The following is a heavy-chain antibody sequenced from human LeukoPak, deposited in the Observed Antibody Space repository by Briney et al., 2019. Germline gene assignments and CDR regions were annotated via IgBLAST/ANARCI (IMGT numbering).Heavy chain of an antibody. CDR3: VRRGDASSGWGDHDF. Sequence: GGSLRLSCAASGFTFNRNAISWVRQAPGKGLEWVSTIGGSGDKAFYADSVKGRFTISRDNSKNMVHLQMNSLTGEDTALYYCVRRGDASSGWGDHDFWGQGALVTVSS. J-gene: IGHJ4*02. CDR2: IGGSGDKA. D-gene: IGHD6-19*01. V-gene: IGHV3-23*01. CDR1: GFTFNRNA.